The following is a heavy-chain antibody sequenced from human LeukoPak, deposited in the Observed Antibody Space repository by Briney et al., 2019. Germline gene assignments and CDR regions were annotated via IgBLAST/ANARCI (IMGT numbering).Heavy chain of an antibody. CDR3: ARDQNYYDSSGPDDY. J-gene: IGHJ4*02. Sequence: PSETLSLTCTVSGGSINSGDYYWSWIRQPPGKGLEWIGYIYYSGSTYYNPSLKSRVTISVDTSKNQFSLKLSSVTAADTAVYYCARDQNYYDSSGPDDYWGQGTLVTVSS. CDR1: GGSINSGDYY. V-gene: IGHV4-30-4*08. D-gene: IGHD3-22*01. CDR2: IYYSGST.